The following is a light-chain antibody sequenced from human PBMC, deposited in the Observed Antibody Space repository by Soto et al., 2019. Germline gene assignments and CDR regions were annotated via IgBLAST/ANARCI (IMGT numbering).Light chain of an antibody. CDR2: AAS. V-gene: IGKV1-39*01. J-gene: IGKJ1*01. CDR3: QQRYSTPWT. CDR1: QSVRSY. Sequence: DIPMTRSPSSLSAPLSERVTIPCRASQSVRSYLNWYQQKPGKDPKLLIFAASSLQSGTPSRFSVSGSGTDFTLTLSTLQPEECATDDGQQRYSTPWTGGQGTKVDIK.